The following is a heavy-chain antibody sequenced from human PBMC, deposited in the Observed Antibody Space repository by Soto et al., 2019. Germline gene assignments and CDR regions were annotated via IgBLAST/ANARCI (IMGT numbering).Heavy chain of an antibody. J-gene: IGHJ6*02. Sequence: SETLSLTCTVSGGSVSSGNYYWSWIRQPPGKGLEWIGYFYYTGSINYNPSLKSRVTISVDTSKNQVSLKLSSVTAADTAMYFCARQVSSAWPPYYYDMDVWGQGTTVTVSS. V-gene: IGHV4-61*01. CDR1: GGSVSSGNYY. CDR2: FYYTGSI. D-gene: IGHD6-25*01. CDR3: ARQVSSAWPPYYYDMDV.